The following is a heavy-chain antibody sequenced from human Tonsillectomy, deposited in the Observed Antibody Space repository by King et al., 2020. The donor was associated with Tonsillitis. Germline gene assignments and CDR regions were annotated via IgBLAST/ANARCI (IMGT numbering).Heavy chain of an antibody. CDR2: IWDDGSND. CDR1: GFSFSSYG. V-gene: IGHV3-33*01. J-gene: IGHJ4*02. CDR3: ASDGGYDTSGFLRH. D-gene: IGHD3-22*01. Sequence: VQLVESGGGVVQPGRSLRLSCAASGFSFSSYGMHWVRQAPGKGLEWVAVIWDDGSNDYFAASVKGRFTISRDNSKNTPYLQMNSLRDEDTAVYYCASDGGYDTSGFLRHWGQGTLVTVSS.